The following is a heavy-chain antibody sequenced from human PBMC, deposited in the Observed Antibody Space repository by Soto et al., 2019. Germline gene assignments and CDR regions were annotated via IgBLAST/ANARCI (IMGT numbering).Heavy chain of an antibody. CDR1: GFTFSSYG. CDR3: AKDGTWIQLWGPSYYYYGMDV. Sequence: GGSLRLSCAASGFTFSSYGMHWVRQAPGKGLEWVAVISYDGSNKYYADSVKGRFTISRDNSKNTLYLQMNSLRAEDTAVYYCAKDGTWIQLWGPSYYYYGMDVWGQGTTVTVSS. D-gene: IGHD5-18*01. V-gene: IGHV3-30*18. J-gene: IGHJ6*02. CDR2: ISYDGSNK.